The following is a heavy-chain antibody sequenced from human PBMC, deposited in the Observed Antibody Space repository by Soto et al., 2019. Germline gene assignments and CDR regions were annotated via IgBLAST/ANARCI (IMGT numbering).Heavy chain of an antibody. Sequence: PGGSLRLSCAASGFTSSNAWMNWARQAPGKGLEWVGRIKSKTDGGTTDYAAPVKGRFTISRDDSKNTLYLQMNSLKTEDTAVYYCTTNVLRFLEWPDYYGMDVWGQGTTVTVSS. CDR2: IKSKTDGGTT. J-gene: IGHJ6*02. V-gene: IGHV3-15*07. CDR3: TTNVLRFLEWPDYYGMDV. CDR1: GFTSSNAW. D-gene: IGHD3-3*01.